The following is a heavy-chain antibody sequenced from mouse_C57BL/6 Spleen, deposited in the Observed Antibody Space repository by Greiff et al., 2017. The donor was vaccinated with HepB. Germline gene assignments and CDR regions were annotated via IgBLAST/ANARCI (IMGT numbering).Heavy chain of an antibody. CDR3: AREYYGSSH. V-gene: IGHV5-4*01. Sequence: EVNVVESGGGLVKPGGSLKLSCAASGFTFSSYAMSWVRQTPEKRLEWVATISDGGSYTYYPDNVKGRFTISRDNAKNNLYLQMSHLKSEDTAMYYCAREYYGSSHWGQGTLVTVSA. CDR2: ISDGGSYT. J-gene: IGHJ3*01. CDR1: GFTFSSYA. D-gene: IGHD1-1*01.